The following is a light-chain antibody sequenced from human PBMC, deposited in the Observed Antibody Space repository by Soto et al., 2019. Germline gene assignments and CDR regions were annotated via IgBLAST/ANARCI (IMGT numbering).Light chain of an antibody. J-gene: IGKJ1*01. CDR2: KAS. CDR1: QSISSW. CDR3: QQYNSQGT. Sequence: DIQMTQSPSTLSASVGDRVTITCRASQSISSWLAWYQQKPGKAPKLLIYKASSLESGVPSRFSGSGSGTEFTLTISSLQPDVFATYYCQQYNSQGTFGQGTKVDIK. V-gene: IGKV1-5*03.